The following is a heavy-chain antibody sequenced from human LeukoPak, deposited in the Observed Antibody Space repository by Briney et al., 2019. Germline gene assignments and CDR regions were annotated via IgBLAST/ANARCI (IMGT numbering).Heavy chain of an antibody. CDR1: GYTFTSYA. J-gene: IGHJ5*02. CDR2: LSAYNSNT. Sequence: ASVKVSCKASGYTFTSYAISWVRQAPGQGLEWMGWLSAYNSNTNYAQKLQGRVTITTDTSMSTAYMELRSLRSDDTAVYFCARDGCSTTNCYVQNWFDPWGQGTLVTVSS. CDR3: ARDGCSTTNCYVQNWFDP. V-gene: IGHV1-18*01. D-gene: IGHD2-2*01.